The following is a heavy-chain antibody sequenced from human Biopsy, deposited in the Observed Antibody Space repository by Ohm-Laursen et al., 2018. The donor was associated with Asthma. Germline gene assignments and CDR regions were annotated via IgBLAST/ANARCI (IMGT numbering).Heavy chain of an antibody. Sequence: GTLSLTCTVSGGSLSGGPYYWSWIRQPPGKGLEWIGEINHSGSTNYNPSLKSRVTISVDTSKNQFSLKLSSVTAADTAVYYCARSAKTIFGVVMGSYYYGMDVWGQGTTATVPS. CDR1: GGSLSGGPYY. CDR2: INHSGST. D-gene: IGHD3-3*01. CDR3: ARSAKTIFGVVMGSYYYGMDV. V-gene: IGHV4-34*01. J-gene: IGHJ6*02.